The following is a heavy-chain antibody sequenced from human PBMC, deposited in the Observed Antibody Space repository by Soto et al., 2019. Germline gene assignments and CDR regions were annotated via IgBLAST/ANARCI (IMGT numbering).Heavy chain of an antibody. Sequence: SGPTLVNPTQTLTLTCTFSGFSLSTSGMCVSWIRQPPGKALEWLARIDWDDDKYYSTSLKTRLTISKDTSKNQVVLKMTNMDPVDTATCCCGRSYCSSTSCCGFEYWGQGTLVTVSS. J-gene: IGHJ4*02. CDR1: GFSLSTSGMC. V-gene: IGHV2-70*11. CDR3: GRSYCSSTSCCGFEY. D-gene: IGHD2-2*01. CDR2: IDWDDDK.